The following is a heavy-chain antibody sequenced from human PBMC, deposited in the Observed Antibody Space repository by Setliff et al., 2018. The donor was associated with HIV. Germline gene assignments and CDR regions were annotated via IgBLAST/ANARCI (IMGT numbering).Heavy chain of an antibody. CDR2: IYPGDSDA. CDR1: GYSFSNYW. CDR3: ARLSVVTATRIYYFDY. V-gene: IGHV5-51*01. D-gene: IGHD2-21*02. Sequence: GESLKISCKGSGYSFSNYWIGWVRQMPGKGLEWMGIIYPGDSDASYSPSFQGQVTISADKSISTAYLQWSSLQASDTAMYYCARLSVVTATRIYYFDYWGQGTLVTVSS. J-gene: IGHJ4*02.